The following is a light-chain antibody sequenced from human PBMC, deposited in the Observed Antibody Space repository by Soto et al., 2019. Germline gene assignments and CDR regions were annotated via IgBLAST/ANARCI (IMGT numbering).Light chain of an antibody. CDR1: SSNTGADYD. J-gene: IGLJ2*01. CDR3: QSYDSSLSNLVV. V-gene: IGLV1-40*01. CDR2: DNN. Sequence: QSVLTQPPSVSGAPGQRVTISCTGSSSNTGADYDVHWYQHLPGSAPKLLIYDNNIRPSGVPDRFSGSKSDTSASLAITGLQAEDEGDYYCQSYDSSLSNLVVFGGGTKLTVL.